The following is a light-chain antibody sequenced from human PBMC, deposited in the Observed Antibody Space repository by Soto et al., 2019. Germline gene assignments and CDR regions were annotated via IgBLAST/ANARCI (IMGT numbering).Light chain of an antibody. Sequence: DIQMAQSPSSVSASVGDRVTITCRASQGISSWLAWYQQKPGKAPKLLIYAASSLQSGVPSRFSGSGSRKNFTLSISSLQLEDVASSSCQQDNRIQLTLGGGRTGDIK. CDR3: QQDNRIQLT. CDR2: AAS. V-gene: IGKV1-12*01. J-gene: IGKJ4*01. CDR1: QGISSW.